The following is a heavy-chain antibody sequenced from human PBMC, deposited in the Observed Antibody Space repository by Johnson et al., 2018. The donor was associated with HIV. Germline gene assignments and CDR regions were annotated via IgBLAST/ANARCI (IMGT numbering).Heavy chain of an antibody. CDR2: ISYDGSNK. V-gene: IGHV3-30*04. J-gene: IGHJ3*02. D-gene: IGHD2-2*01. CDR1: GFTFSSYA. CDR3: ARVYARTPGAFDI. Sequence: QVQLVESGGGVVQPGRSLRLSCAASGFTFSSYAMPWVRQAPGKGLEWVAVISYDGSNKYYADSVKGRFTISRDNSKNTLYLQMNSLRAEDTAVYYCARVYARTPGAFDIWGQGTMVIVSS.